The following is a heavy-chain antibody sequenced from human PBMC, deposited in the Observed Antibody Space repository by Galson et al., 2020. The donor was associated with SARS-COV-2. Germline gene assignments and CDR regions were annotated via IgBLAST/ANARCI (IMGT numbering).Heavy chain of an antibody. J-gene: IGHJ6*03. CDR2: ISNDGRTR. CDR3: ARAFDCSAGTCYSYYYYYCMDV. CDR1: GFRFSTYA. V-gene: IGHV3-30*03. Sequence: GGSLRLSCAASGFRFSTYAMHWVRQTPGKGLEWVALISNDGRTRYHGDSVKGRFTISRDNSRNTLYLQMNSLRPDDTAGYYCARAFDCSAGTCYSYYYYYCMDVWGKWTAVTVSS. D-gene: IGHD2-15*01.